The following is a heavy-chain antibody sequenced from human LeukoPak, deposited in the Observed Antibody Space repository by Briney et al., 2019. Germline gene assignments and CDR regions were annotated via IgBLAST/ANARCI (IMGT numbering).Heavy chain of an antibody. J-gene: IGHJ4*02. CDR2: ISYDGSNK. D-gene: IGHD3-9*01. CDR1: GFTFSSYG. CDR3: TSGSTGYYIFDY. V-gene: IGHV3-30*03. Sequence: GGSLRLSCAASGFTFSSYGMHWVRQAPGKGLEWVAVISYDGSNKYYADSVKGRFTISRDNSKNTLYLQMNSLRAEDTAVYYCTSGSTGYYIFDYWGQGTLVTVSS.